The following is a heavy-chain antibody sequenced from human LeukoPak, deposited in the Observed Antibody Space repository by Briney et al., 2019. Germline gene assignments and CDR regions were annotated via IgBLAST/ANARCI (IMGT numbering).Heavy chain of an antibody. CDR3: ARHPQVGPTSYYGMDV. D-gene: IGHD1-26*01. Sequence: GGSLRLSCVASGFAFSSYAMSWVRQAPGKGLEWVSAISGSGGGGTTFYADSVRGRFTISRDNSKNTLFLQMNSLGAEDTGTYYCARHPQVGPTSYYGMDVWGQGTTVAVSS. CDR1: GFAFSSYA. J-gene: IGHJ6*02. CDR2: ISGSGGGGTT. V-gene: IGHV3-23*01.